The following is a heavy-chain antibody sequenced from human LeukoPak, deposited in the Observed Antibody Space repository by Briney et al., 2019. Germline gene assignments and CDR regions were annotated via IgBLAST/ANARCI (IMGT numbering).Heavy chain of an antibody. D-gene: IGHD3-22*01. Sequence: GESLEISCKGSGYSFTSYWIGWVRQMPGKGLEWMGIIYPGDSDTRYSPSFQGQVTISADKSISTAYLQWSSLKASDTAMYYCAGAYYDSSGYYWGFDYWGQGTLVTVSS. CDR2: IYPGDSDT. J-gene: IGHJ4*02. CDR1: GYSFTSYW. V-gene: IGHV5-51*01. CDR3: AGAYYDSSGYYWGFDY.